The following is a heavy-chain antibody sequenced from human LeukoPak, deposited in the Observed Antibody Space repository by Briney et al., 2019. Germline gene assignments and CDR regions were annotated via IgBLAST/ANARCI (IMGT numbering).Heavy chain of an antibody. D-gene: IGHD4-17*01. CDR3: ARDYGDYFY. Sequence: GGSLRLSCAASVFTFSNYAMSWVRQAPGKGLEWVSSISSSSSYIYYADSVKGRFTISRDNAKNSLYLQMNSLRAEDTAVYYCARDYGDYFYWGQGTLVTVSS. CDR1: VFTFSNYA. CDR2: ISSSSSYI. V-gene: IGHV3-21*01. J-gene: IGHJ4*02.